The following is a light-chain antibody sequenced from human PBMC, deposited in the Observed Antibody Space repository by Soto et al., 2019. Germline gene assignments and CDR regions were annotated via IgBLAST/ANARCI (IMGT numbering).Light chain of an antibody. J-gene: IGKJ5*01. CDR3: QKRSNWPIN. Sequence: EIVLTQSPATLSLSPVERATLSCRASQSISSHLAWYQQKRGQAPRLLIYDTSNRATGIPARFSGSGSGTDFTLTISSLEPEDFAVYYCQKRSNWPINCGQGKRREIK. V-gene: IGKV3-11*01. CDR2: DTS. CDR1: QSISSH.